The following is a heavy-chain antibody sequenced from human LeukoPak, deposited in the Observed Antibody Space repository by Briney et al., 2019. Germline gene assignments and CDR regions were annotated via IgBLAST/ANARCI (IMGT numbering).Heavy chain of an antibody. CDR3: ARDLDYDYRFDY. CDR2: ISSSSSYI. D-gene: IGHD5-12*01. Sequence: GGSLRLSCAASGFTFSSYSMNWVRQAPGKGLDWVSSISSSSSYIYYADSVKGRFTISRDNAKNSLYLQMNSLRAEDTAVYYCARDLDYDYRFDYWGQGTLVTVSS. V-gene: IGHV3-21*01. J-gene: IGHJ4*02. CDR1: GFTFSSYS.